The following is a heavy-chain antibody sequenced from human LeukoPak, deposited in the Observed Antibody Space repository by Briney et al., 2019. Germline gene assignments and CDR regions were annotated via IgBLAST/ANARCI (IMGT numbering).Heavy chain of an antibody. CDR1: GGSISSYY. J-gene: IGHJ4*02. V-gene: IGHV4-59*08. CDR3: ARHPSVAGTKGGFDH. Sequence: PSETLSLTCTVSGGSISSYYWSWIRQPPGRGLEWVTYIYYSGSTNYNPSLKSRVTISVDTSKNQFSLKLSSVTAADTAVYYCARHPSVAGTKGGFDHWGQGTLVTVSS. CDR2: IYYSGST. D-gene: IGHD6-19*01.